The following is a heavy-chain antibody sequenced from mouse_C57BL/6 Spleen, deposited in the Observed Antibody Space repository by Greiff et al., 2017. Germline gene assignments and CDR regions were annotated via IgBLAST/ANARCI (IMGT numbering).Heavy chain of an antibody. CDR1: GYTFTGYW. V-gene: IGHV1-9*01. D-gene: IGHD1-1*01. J-gene: IGHJ1*03. CDR3: ANYYGSSWYFDV. CDR2: ILPGSGST. Sequence: QVQLQQSGAELMKPGASVKLSCKATGYTFTGYWIEWVKQRPGHGLEWIGEILPGSGSTNYHEKFKGKATFTADTSSNTAYMQLSSLTTEDSAIYYCANYYGSSWYFDVWGTGTTVTVSS.